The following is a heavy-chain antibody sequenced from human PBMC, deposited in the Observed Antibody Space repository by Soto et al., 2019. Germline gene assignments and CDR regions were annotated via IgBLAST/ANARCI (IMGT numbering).Heavy chain of an antibody. D-gene: IGHD3-22*01. CDR3: AREIYDDYDSSGFDH. J-gene: IGHJ4*02. CDR1: GFTFSSYG. CDR2: ISSSSSYI. V-gene: IGHV3-21*03. Sequence: GGSLRLSCAASGFTFSSYGMHWVRQAPGKGLEWVSCISSSSSYIYYADSVKGRFTISRDNAKNTLSLQMNSLRAEDTAVYYCAREIYDDYDSSGFDHWGQGTLVTVSS.